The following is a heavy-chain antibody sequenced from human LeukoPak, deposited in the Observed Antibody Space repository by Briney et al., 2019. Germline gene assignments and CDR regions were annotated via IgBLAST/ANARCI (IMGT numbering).Heavy chain of an antibody. CDR2: ISSSATTI. Sequence: GKSLRLSCSASGFTFSDYAMHWVRQAPGKGLEWVSYISSSATTIYYADSVKGRFTISRDNAKNSLYLQMNSLRAEDTAVYYCAREGCSSTSCYDPWGQGTLVTVSS. V-gene: IGHV3-48*03. D-gene: IGHD2-2*01. CDR1: GFTFSDYA. CDR3: AREGCSSTSCYDP. J-gene: IGHJ5*02.